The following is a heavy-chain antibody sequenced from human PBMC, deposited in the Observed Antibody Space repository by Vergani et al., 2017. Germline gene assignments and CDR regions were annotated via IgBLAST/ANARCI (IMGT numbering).Heavy chain of an antibody. V-gene: IGHV4-61*02. CDR3: ARDNKQLRPRACDL. CDR1: GASINNDFYY. J-gene: IGHJ3*01. Sequence: QVQLQESGPGLVKPSQTLSLTCTVSGASINNDFYYWHWIRQPAGKGLEWIGRIYVSGITDYNSSLQSRVSISVDTSKNQFSLTLTSVTAADTAVYYCARDNKQLRPRACDLWGQGTMVTVSS. D-gene: IGHD4-23*01. CDR2: IYVSGIT.